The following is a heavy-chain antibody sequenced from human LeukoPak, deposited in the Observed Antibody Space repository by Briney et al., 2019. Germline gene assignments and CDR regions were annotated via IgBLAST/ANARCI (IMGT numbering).Heavy chain of an antibody. D-gene: IGHD3-10*01. CDR3: AKDQWFGAHDAFDI. CDR1: GYPFRNYD. J-gene: IGHJ3*02. V-gene: IGHV1-8*01. Sequence: ASVKVSCKTSGYPFRNYDINWVRQATGQGLEWMGWINPHSGKTGYAQKFQGRVTMTTDTSANTAYMDLSSLRAEDTAVYYCAKDQWFGAHDAFDIWGQGTMVTVSS. CDR2: INPHSGKT.